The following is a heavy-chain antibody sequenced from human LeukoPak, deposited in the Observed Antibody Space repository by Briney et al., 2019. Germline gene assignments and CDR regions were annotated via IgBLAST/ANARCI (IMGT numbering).Heavy chain of an antibody. CDR3: ARMGDSGWYKGDDAFDI. D-gene: IGHD6-19*01. Sequence: SETLSLTCTVSGGSISSYYWSWIRQPAGKGLEWIGYIYYSGSTNYNPSLKSRVTISVDTSKNQFSLKLSSVTAADTAVYYCARMGDSGWYKGDDAFDIWGQGTMVTVSS. J-gene: IGHJ3*02. CDR1: GGSISSYY. CDR2: IYYSGST. V-gene: IGHV4-59*01.